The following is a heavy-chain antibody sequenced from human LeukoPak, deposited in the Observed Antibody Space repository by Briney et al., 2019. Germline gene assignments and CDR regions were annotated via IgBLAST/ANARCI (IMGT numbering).Heavy chain of an antibody. CDR3: ARGTTMSANWFDP. V-gene: IGHV3-7*03. J-gene: IGHJ5*02. CDR1: GFTFSNYW. CDR2: IKHDGSEK. D-gene: IGHD1-1*01. Sequence: GGSLRLSCAASGFTFSNYWMSWVRQAPGKGLEWVANIKHDGSEKYYVDSVKGRFTISRDNAKNSLYLQMNSLRAEDTAVYYCARGTTMSANWFDPWGQGTLVTVSS.